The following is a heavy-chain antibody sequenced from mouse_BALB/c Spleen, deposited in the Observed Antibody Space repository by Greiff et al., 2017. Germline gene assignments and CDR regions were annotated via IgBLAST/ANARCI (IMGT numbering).Heavy chain of an antibody. V-gene: IGHV5-12-2*01. CDR1: GFTFSSYT. CDR3: ARHRGITTVVAYYAMDY. D-gene: IGHD1-1*01. CDR2: ISNGGGST. Sequence: EVQRVESGGGLVQPGGSLKLSCAASGFTFSSYTMSWVRQTPEKRLEWVAYISNGGGSTYYPDTVKGRFTISRDNAKNTLYLQMSSLKSEDTAMYYCARHRGITTVVAYYAMDYWGQGTSVTVSS. J-gene: IGHJ4*01.